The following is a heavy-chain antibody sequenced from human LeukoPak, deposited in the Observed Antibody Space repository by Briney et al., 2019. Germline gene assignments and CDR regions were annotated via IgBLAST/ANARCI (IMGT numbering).Heavy chain of an antibody. CDR3: ARDLITIFGVVPRVFDP. J-gene: IGHJ5*02. D-gene: IGHD3-3*01. CDR1: GYSISSGYY. V-gene: IGHV4-38-2*02. Sequence: MPSETLSLTCTVSGYSISSGYYWGWIRQPPGKGLEWIGSIYHSGSTYYNPSLKSRVTISVDTSKNQFSLKLSSVTAADTAVYYCARDLITIFGVVPRVFDPWGQGTLVTVSS. CDR2: IYHSGST.